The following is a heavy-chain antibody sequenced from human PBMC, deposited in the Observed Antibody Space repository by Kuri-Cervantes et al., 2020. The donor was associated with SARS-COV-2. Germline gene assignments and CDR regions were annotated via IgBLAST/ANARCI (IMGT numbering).Heavy chain of an antibody. V-gene: IGHV3-30*19. CDR1: GYIFTASY. D-gene: IGHD3-10*01. CDR2: ISYDGSNK. Sequence: SCKASGYIFTASYMHWVRQAPGKGLEWVAVISYDGSNKYHADSVKGRFTISRDNSKNTLYLQMNSLRAEDTAVYYCARETPGGLDYWGQGTLVTVSS. CDR3: ARETPGGLDY. J-gene: IGHJ4*02.